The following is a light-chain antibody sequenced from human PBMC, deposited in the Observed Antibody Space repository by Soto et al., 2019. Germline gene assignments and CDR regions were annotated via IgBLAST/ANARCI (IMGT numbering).Light chain of an antibody. V-gene: IGKV3-11*01. CDR1: QSVSSY. J-gene: IGKJ4*01. Sequence: EIVLTQSPATLSLSPGERATLSCRASQSVSSYLAWYQQKPGQDPRLLLYDASNRATGIPARFSGRGSGTDFTLTISSLETEDFAVYYCQQRSNWPTFGGGTKVDIK. CDR2: DAS. CDR3: QQRSNWPT.